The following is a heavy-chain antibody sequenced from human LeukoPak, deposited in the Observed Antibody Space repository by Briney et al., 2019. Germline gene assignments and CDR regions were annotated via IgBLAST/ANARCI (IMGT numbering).Heavy chain of an antibody. D-gene: IGHD5/OR15-5a*01. V-gene: IGHV4-59*01. J-gene: IGHJ4*02. CDR1: NGPINTYQ. CDR2: IHYSGSA. CDR3: VRDGYSVYDGL. Sequence: SETLSLTCTVSNGPINTYQWSWIRQPPGKGLEWIGNIHYSGSANYNPSLKSRVVISVDTSKNQFSLKLSPVTAADTAVYYCVRDGYSVYDGLWGQGTLVTVSS.